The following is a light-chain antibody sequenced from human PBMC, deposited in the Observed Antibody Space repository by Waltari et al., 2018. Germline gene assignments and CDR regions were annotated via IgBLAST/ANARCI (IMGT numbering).Light chain of an antibody. CDR2: QAS. CDR1: QSISSW. Sequence: DIQMPQSPSTLSASVGDRVTITCRASQSISSWLAWYQHRPGKAPQLLISQASSLESGVPSRFSGSGSGTEFSLTISSLQPDDFATYYCQQYHSYSPYSFGQGTKLEIK. V-gene: IGKV1-5*03. CDR3: QQYHSYSPYS. J-gene: IGKJ2*03.